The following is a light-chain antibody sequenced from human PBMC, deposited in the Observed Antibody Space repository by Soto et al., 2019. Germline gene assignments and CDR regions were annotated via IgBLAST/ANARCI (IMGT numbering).Light chain of an antibody. CDR2: EVS. CDR3: SSPGGTTPLSD. CDR1: SSDVGAYNY. V-gene: IGLV2-14*01. Sequence: QSVLTQPASVSGSPGQSITISCTGTSSDVGAYNYVSWYQQHPGKAPKLIIHEVSNRPSGVSNRFSGSKSVNTASLTISGLQAEDDAHYYYSSPGGTTPLSDFASGTNVTV. J-gene: IGLJ1*01.